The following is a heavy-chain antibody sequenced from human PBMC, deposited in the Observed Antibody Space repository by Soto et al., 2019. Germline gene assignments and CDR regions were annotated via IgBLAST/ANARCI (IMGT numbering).Heavy chain of an antibody. J-gene: IGHJ6*03. V-gene: IGHV3-15*01. CDR2: IKSKTDGGTT. D-gene: IGHD5-18*01. CDR3: TTLRGYRKEGAWVMDV. CDR1: GFTFSNAW. Sequence: GGSLRLSCAASGFTFSNAWMSWVRQAPGKGLEWVGRIKSKTDGGTTDYAAPVKGRFTISRDDSKNTLYLQMNSLKTEDTAVYYCTTLRGYRKEGAWVMDVWGKGTTVTVSS.